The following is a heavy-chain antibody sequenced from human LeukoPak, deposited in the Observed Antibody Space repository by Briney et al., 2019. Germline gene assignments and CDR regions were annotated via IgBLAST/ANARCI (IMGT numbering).Heavy chain of an antibody. CDR1: GFTFSSYW. CDR2: IKQDGSEK. CDR3: ARVAGYCSGGSCLRFDY. V-gene: IGHV3-7*01. J-gene: IGHJ4*02. Sequence: GGSLRLSCAASGFTFSSYWMSWVRQAPGKGLEWVANIKQDGSEKYYVDSVKGRFTISRDNAKNSLYLQMNSLRAEDTAVYYCARVAGYCSGGSCLRFDYWGQGTLVTVSS. D-gene: IGHD2-15*01.